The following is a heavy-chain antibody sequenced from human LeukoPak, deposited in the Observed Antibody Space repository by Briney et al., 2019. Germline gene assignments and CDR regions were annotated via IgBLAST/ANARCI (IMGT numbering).Heavy chain of an antibody. Sequence: RGSLRDSCAASGFTFSSYAMHWVRQAPGKGLEWVAVISYDGSNKYYADSVKGRFTISRDNSKNTLYLQMNSLRAEDTAVYYCARVKPGGSGAFGIWGPVAIVTVSS. D-gene: IGHD5-12*01. CDR3: ARVKPGGSGAFGI. CDR2: ISYDGSNK. CDR1: GFTFSSYA. V-gene: IGHV3-30*04. J-gene: IGHJ3*02.